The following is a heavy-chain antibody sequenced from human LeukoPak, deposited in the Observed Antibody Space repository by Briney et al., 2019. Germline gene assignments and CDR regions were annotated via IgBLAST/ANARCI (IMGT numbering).Heavy chain of an antibody. CDR1: GYTFTGYL. D-gene: IGHD1-26*01. CDR3: ARELLTSGTWELDY. V-gene: IGHV1-2*02. Sequence: GASVKVSCKASGYTFTGYLIHWVRQAPGQGVEYMGWVNPNSGGTEYALKFRGRVIMTRDTSTSTASMELTRLTSDDTAVYYCARELLTSGTWELDYWGQGTLVTVSS. J-gene: IGHJ4*02. CDR2: VNPNSGGT.